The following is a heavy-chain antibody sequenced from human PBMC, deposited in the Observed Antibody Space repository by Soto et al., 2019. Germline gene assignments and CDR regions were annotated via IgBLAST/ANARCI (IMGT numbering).Heavy chain of an antibody. D-gene: IGHD4-17*01. Sequence: QVQLVESGGGVVQPGRSLRLSCAASGFTFSSYGMHWVRQAPGKGLEWVAVISYDGSNKYYADSVKGRFTISRDNSKNTLYLQMNSLRAEDTAVYYCLIEVSDPTVTTAGWGQGTLVTVSS. J-gene: IGHJ4*02. CDR2: ISYDGSNK. V-gene: IGHV3-30*03. CDR3: LIEVSDPTVTTAG. CDR1: GFTFSSYG.